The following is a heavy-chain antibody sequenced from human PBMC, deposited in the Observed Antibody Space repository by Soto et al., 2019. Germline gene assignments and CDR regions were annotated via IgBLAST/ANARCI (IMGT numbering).Heavy chain of an antibody. CDR3: ARGTSYYDFWSGYFNDY. CDR1: GFTFSSYA. V-gene: IGHV3-30-3*01. D-gene: IGHD3-3*01. CDR2: ISYDGSNK. J-gene: IGHJ4*02. Sequence: GGSLRLSCAASGFTFSSYAMHWVRQAPGKGLEWVAVISYDGSNKYYADSVKGRFTISRDNSKNTLYLQMNSLRAEDTAVYYCARGTSYYDFWSGYFNDYWGQGTLVTVSS.